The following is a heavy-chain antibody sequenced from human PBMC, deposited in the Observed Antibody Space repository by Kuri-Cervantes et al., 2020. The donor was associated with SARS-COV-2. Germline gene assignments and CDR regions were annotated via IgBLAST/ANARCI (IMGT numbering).Heavy chain of an antibody. D-gene: IGHD6-19*01. CDR2: ISSSGSTI. CDR1: GFTFSDYY. CDR3: AGDSSGGWFSY. J-gene: IGHJ4*02. V-gene: IGHV3-11*04. Sequence: GESLKISCAASGFTFSDYYMSWIRQAPGKGLEWVSYISSSGSTIYYADSVKGRFTISRDNAKNSLYLQMNSLRAEDTAVYYCAGDSSGGWFSYWGQGTLVTVSS.